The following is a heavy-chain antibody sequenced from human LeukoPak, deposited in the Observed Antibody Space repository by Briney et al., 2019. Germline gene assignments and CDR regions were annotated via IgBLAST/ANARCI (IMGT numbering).Heavy chain of an antibody. J-gene: IGHJ4*02. D-gene: IGHD3-16*01. CDR3: ARDLLWADGDY. CDR1: GFTFTSYA. Sequence: GGSLRLSCAASGFTFTSYAISWVRQAPGQGLEWMGWISTYNGNTKYAQKFQGRVTMTTDTSTSTAFMELRSLTSDDAAVYYCARDLLWADGDYWGQGTLVTVSS. V-gene: IGHV1-18*01. CDR2: ISTYNGNT.